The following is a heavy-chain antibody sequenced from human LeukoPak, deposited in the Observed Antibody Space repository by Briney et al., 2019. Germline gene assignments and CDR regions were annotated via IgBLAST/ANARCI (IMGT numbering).Heavy chain of an antibody. Sequence: GGSLRLSCTASGFPFIEYSMNWVREAAGKGLEGISYIGIDSGNTKYADSVRGRFTNPPNKAKNSLYLQMNSRRVEDTAVYSCARDHNYAFDNWGQGTLVSVAS. D-gene: IGHD1-1*01. V-gene: IGHV3-48*01. CDR3: ARDHNYAFDN. CDR1: GFPFIEYS. CDR2: IGIDSGNT. J-gene: IGHJ4*02.